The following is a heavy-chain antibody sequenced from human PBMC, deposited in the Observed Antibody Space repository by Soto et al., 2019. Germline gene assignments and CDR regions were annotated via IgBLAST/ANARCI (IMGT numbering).Heavy chain of an antibody. CDR1: GGAFSIYA. J-gene: IGHJ5*02. V-gene: IGHV1-69*13. CDR3: ARGRTSTVVTTWFDP. CDR2: IIPIFGTA. Sequence: SVKVSCKASGGAFSIYASSWVRQAPGQGLEWMGGIIPIFGTANYAQKFQGRVTITADESTSTAYMELSSLRSEDTAVYYCARGRTSTVVTTWFDPWGQGTLVTVSS. D-gene: IGHD2-15*01.